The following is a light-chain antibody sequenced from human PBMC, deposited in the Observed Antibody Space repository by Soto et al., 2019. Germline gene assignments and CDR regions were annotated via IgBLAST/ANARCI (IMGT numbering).Light chain of an antibody. J-gene: IGKJ5*01. CDR1: QSVSTY. Sequence: EIVLTQSPATLSLSPGERATLSCRASQSVSTYLAWYQQKPGQAPRLLIYDASNSATGIPARFSGSGSGTDFTLTISSLEPEDFAVYYCQQRSNWPSITFGQGTRLE. CDR3: QQRSNWPSIT. CDR2: DAS. V-gene: IGKV3-11*01.